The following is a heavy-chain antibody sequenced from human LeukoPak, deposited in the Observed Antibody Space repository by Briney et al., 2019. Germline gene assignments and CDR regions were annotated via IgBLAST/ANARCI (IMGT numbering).Heavy chain of an antibody. D-gene: IGHD4-11*01. Sequence: SETLSLTCTVSGGAISGSSYYWGWIRQPPGKGLEWIGSIYYSGSTYYKPSLKSRVTMSVDTSKNQFSLKLSSVTAADTAVYYCARPQRYSNYALDYWGQGTLVTVSS. CDR1: GGAISGSSYY. V-gene: IGHV4-39*01. CDR2: IYYSGST. J-gene: IGHJ4*02. CDR3: ARPQRYSNYALDY.